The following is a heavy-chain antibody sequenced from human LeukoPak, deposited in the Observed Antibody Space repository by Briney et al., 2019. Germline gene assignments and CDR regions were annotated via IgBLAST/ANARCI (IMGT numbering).Heavy chain of an antibody. V-gene: IGHV4-39*01. J-gene: IGHJ4*02. Sequence: SETLSLTCTVSGGSISSSSYYWGWIRQPPGKGLEWIGSIYYSGSTYYNPSLKSRVTISVDTSKNQFSLKLSSVTAADTAVYYCARHPKQQLVPRSDYWGQGTLVTVSS. D-gene: IGHD6-13*01. CDR1: GGSISSSSYY. CDR3: ARHPKQQLVPRSDY. CDR2: IYYSGST.